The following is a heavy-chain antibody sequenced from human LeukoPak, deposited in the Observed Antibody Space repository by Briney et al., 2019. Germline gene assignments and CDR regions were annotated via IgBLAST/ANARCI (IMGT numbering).Heavy chain of an antibody. D-gene: IGHD6-13*01. CDR3: ARGSKAAPGTFDY. CDR1: GGSISSYY. V-gene: IGHV4-59*01. CDR2: IYYTGST. J-gene: IGHJ4*02. Sequence: SETLSLTCTVSGGSISSYYWSWIRQPPGKGLEWIGHIYYTGSTDYNPSLKSRVAISVDTSKNQFSLKLSSVTAADTAVYYCARGSKAAPGTFDYWGQGTLVTLSS.